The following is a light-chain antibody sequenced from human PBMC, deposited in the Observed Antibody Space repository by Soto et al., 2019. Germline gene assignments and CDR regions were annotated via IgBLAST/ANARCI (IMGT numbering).Light chain of an antibody. J-gene: IGKJ5*01. CDR2: GAS. V-gene: IGKV3-20*01. CDR3: QQYGSSPIT. Sequence: EIVLTQSPGTLSLSPGERATLSCRASQSISSSYLAWYQQKPGQAPRLLIYGASSRATGIPDRFSGSGSGTDFTLTISRLEPEDFAVYYCQQYGSSPITFGQRRRLEVK. CDR1: QSISSSY.